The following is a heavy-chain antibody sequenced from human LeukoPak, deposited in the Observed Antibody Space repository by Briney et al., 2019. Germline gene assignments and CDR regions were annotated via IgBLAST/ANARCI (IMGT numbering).Heavy chain of an antibody. CDR3: ARRARYCSGGSCNYGVWFDP. Sequence: KPSETLSLTCTVSGGSISSSSYYWGWIRQPPGKGLEWIGSIYYSGSTYYNPSLKRRVTISVDTSKNQFSLKLSSVTAADTAVYYCARRARYCSGGSCNYGVWFDPWGQGTLVTVSS. D-gene: IGHD2-15*01. CDR1: GGSISSSSYY. V-gene: IGHV4-39*01. CDR2: IYYSGST. J-gene: IGHJ5*02.